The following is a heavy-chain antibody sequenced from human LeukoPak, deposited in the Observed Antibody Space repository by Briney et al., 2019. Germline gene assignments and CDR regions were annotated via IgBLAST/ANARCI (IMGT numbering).Heavy chain of an antibody. J-gene: IGHJ4*02. V-gene: IGHV4-59*01. CDR3: ARGGDHRHFDY. CDR2: FYYSGST. CDR1: GASISGDY. Sequence: SETLSLTCAVSGASISGDYWNWIRQPPGKGLEWIGYFYYSGSTNYNPSLKSRVTISVDTSKNQFSLKLSSVTAADTAVYYCARGGDHRHFDYWGQGTLVTVSS. D-gene: IGHD2-21*02.